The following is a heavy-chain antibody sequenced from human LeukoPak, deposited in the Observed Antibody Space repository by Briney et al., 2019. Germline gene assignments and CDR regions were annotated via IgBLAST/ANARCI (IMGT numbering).Heavy chain of an antibody. Sequence: MPSETLSLTCAVYGGSFSGYYWSWIRQPPGKGLEWIGEINHSGSTNYNPSLKSRVTISVDTSKNQFSLKLSSVTAADTAVYYCATLWGVFIGTTSSLAFDIWGQGTMFTVS. CDR1: GGSFSGYY. V-gene: IGHV4-34*01. CDR2: INHSGST. J-gene: IGHJ3*02. D-gene: IGHD1/OR15-1a*01. CDR3: ATLWGVFIGTTSSLAFDI.